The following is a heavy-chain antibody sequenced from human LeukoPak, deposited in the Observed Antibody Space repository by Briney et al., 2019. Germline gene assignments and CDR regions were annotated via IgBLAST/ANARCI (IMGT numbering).Heavy chain of an antibody. CDR2: ISSDGSNK. Sequence: GGSLGLSCGASGFTFSNYGMHWVRQAPGKGLEWVAVISSDGSNKYYADSVKGRFTISRDNSKNTLFLQMNSLRAEDTAVYYCAKDGLWFGDLTYFDYWGQGTLVTVSS. CDR3: AKDGLWFGDLTYFDY. J-gene: IGHJ4*02. V-gene: IGHV3-30*18. D-gene: IGHD3-10*01. CDR1: GFTFSNYG.